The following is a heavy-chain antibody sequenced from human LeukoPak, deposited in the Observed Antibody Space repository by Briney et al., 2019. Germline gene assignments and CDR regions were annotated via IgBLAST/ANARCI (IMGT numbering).Heavy chain of an antibody. J-gene: IGHJ5*02. V-gene: IGHV3-23*01. CDR1: GFTFSNFA. CDR3: AKGAAAGKVDWFDP. Sequence: PGRSPRLSCAASGFTFSNFAMMWVRQAPGTGLQWVSTITGYGATFYADSVRGRFTIFRDTSMNTLFLQMNSLGAEDTAVYYCAKGAAAGKVDWFDPWGQGTLVTVSS. D-gene: IGHD6-13*01. CDR2: ITGYGAT.